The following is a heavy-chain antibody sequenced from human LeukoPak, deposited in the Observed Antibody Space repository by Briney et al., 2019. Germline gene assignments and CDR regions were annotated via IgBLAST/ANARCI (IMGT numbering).Heavy chain of an antibody. CDR1: GFTVSSNY. CDR2: IYSGSST. CDR3: ARARGYSYDFDY. J-gene: IGHJ4*02. V-gene: IGHV3-53*01. Sequence: GGSLTLSCAASGFTVSSNYMSWVREAPGEGLEWVCVIYSGSSTYYADSVKGRFTISRDNSKNTLYLQMNSLRAEDTAVYYCARARGYSYDFDYWGQGTLVTVSS. D-gene: IGHD5-18*01.